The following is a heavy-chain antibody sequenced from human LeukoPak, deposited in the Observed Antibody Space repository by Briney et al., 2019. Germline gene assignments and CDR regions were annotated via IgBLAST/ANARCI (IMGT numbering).Heavy chain of an antibody. CDR2: IYNSGTT. CDR3: ARTAGWSFGFDY. V-gene: IGHV4-31*03. D-gene: IGHD1-26*01. CDR1: GGSLSSGGYY. J-gene: IGHJ4*02. Sequence: PSQTLSLTCTVSGGSLSSGGYYWTWLRQYPGQGLEWIGYIYNSGTTYYNPSLQRRVTISGDTTKNKFSLKLSTVTATATAVYYCARTAGWSFGFDYWGQGTLVTVSS.